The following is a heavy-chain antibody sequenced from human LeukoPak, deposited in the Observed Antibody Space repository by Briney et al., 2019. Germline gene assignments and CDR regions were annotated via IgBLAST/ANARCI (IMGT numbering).Heavy chain of an antibody. V-gene: IGHV3-7*01. D-gene: IGHD6-6*01. Sequence: GGSLRLSCAASGFTFSSYWMSWVRQAPGKGLEWVANIKQDGSEKYSVDSVKGRFTISRDNAKNSLYLQMNSLRAEDTAVYYCARAKGEVIAARPLSGFDPWGQGTLVTVSS. CDR1: GFTFSSYW. CDR3: ARAKGEVIAARPLSGFDP. CDR2: IKQDGSEK. J-gene: IGHJ5*02.